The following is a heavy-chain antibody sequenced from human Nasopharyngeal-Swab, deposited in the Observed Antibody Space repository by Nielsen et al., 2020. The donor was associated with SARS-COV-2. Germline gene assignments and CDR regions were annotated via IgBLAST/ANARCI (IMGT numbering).Heavy chain of an antibody. V-gene: IGHV1-8*01. D-gene: IGHD6-13*01. CDR1: GYTFTSYD. Sequence: ASVKVSCKASGYTFTSYDINWVRQATGQGLEWMGWMNPNSGNTGYAQKFQGRVTMTRNTSISTAYMELSSLRSEDTAVYYCARVAIAPAGTGLDYWGQGTLVTVSS. CDR2: MNPNSGNT. J-gene: IGHJ4*02. CDR3: ARVAIAPAGTGLDY.